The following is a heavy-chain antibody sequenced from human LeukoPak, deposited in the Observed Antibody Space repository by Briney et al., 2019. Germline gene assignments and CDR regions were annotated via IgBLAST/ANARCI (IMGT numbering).Heavy chain of an antibody. D-gene: IGHD1-26*01. Sequence: PGGSLRLSCAASGFTFSSYSMNWVRQAPGKGLEWVSSISSSSSYIYYADSVKGRFTISRDNAKNSLYLQMNSLRAEDTAVYYCARGQSLGRGAFDIWGQGTMVTVSS. CDR3: ARGQSLGRGAFDI. CDR1: GFTFSSYS. V-gene: IGHV3-21*01. J-gene: IGHJ3*02. CDR2: ISSSSSYI.